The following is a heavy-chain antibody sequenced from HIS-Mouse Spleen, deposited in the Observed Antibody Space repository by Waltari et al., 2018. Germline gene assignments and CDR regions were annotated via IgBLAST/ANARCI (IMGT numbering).Heavy chain of an antibody. D-gene: IGHD7-27*01. V-gene: IGHV4-34*01. CDR2: INQSGST. Sequence: QVQLQQWGAGLLKPSETLSLTCAVYGGSFSGYYWSWIRQPPGKGLEWIGEINQSGSTNYNPSLKSRVTISVDTSKNQFSLKLSYMTAADTAVYYCARVRTGDPSYWYFDLWGRGTLVTVSS. CDR1: GGSFSGYY. J-gene: IGHJ2*01. CDR3: ARVRTGDPSYWYFDL.